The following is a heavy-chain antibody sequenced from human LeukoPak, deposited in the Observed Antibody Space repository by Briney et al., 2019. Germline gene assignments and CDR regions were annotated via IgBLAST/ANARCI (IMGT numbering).Heavy chain of an antibody. Sequence: GGSLRLSYAASGFTFSNYWMTWVRQGPGEGLEWLANINLDGSETHFVDSVKGRFTISRDNAKNSLYLQMNSLRAEDTAVYYCAGGTSRWGQGTLVTVSS. CDR2: INLDGSET. CDR3: AGGTSR. CDR1: GFTFSNYW. J-gene: IGHJ4*02. V-gene: IGHV3-7*03.